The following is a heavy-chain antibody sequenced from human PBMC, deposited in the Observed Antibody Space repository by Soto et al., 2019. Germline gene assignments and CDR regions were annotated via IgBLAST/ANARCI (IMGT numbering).Heavy chain of an antibody. V-gene: IGHV5-51*01. CDR2: IFPSDSDT. J-gene: IGHJ4*02. Sequence: GESLKISCQGSGYTFTTYWIAWARQMPGKGLEWMGIIFPSDSDTRYSPSFQGQVSISADKSINTAYLQWSSLKASDTAMYYCARLGAGLDYWGQGTQVTVSS. D-gene: IGHD3-10*01. CDR1: GYTFTTYW. CDR3: ARLGAGLDY.